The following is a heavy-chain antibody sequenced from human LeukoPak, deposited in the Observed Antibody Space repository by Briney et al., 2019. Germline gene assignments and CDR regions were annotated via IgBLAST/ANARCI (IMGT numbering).Heavy chain of an antibody. D-gene: IGHD2-15*01. J-gene: IGHJ6*02. CDR1: GFTFSSYA. CDR3: ASLGYCSGGSCYAFNYYYGMDV. Sequence: GGSLRLSCAASGFTFSSYAMSWVRQAPGKGLEWVSAISGSGGSTYYADSVKGRFTISRDNAKNSLYLQMNSLRAEDTAVYYCASLGYCSGGSCYAFNYYYGMDVWGQGTTVTVSS. V-gene: IGHV3-23*01. CDR2: ISGSGGST.